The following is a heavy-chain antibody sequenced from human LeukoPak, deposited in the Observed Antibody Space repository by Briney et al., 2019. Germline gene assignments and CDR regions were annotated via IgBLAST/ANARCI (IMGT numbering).Heavy chain of an antibody. CDR3: ATDLRGTMSFDY. J-gene: IGHJ4*02. D-gene: IGHD3-22*01. CDR2: FDPEDGET. V-gene: IGHV1-24*01. Sequence: ASVTVSCKVSGYTLTELSMHWVRQAPGKGLEWMGGFDPEDGETIYAQKFQGRVTMTEDTSTDTAYMELSSLRSEDTAVYYCATDLRGTMSFDYWGQGTLVTVSS. CDR1: GYTLTELS.